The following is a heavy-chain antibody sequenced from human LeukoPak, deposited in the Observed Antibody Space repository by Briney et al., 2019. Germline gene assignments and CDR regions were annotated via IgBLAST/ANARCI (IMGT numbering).Heavy chain of an antibody. J-gene: IGHJ4*02. V-gene: IGHV1-24*01. CDR3: ATDRITMVRGVITSYYFDY. D-gene: IGHD3-10*01. CDR2: FDPEDGET. CDR1: GYTFTSYY. Sequence: ASVKVSCKASGYTFTSYYMHWVRQAPGKGLEWMGGFDPEDGETIYAQKFQGRVTMTEDTSTDTAYMELSSLRSEDTAVYYCATDRITMVRGVITSYYFDYWGQGTLVTVSS.